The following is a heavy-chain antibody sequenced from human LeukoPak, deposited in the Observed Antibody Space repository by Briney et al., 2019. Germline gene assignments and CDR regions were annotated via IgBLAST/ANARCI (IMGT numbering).Heavy chain of an antibody. CDR3: ARGIRFLEWLSGFDY. CDR1: GFTFDDYG. V-gene: IGHV3-20*04. J-gene: IGHJ4*02. CDR2: INWNGGST. Sequence: PGGSLRLSCAASGFTFDDYGMSWVRQAPGKGLEWVSGINWNGGSTGYADSVKGRFTISRDNAKNSLYLQMDSLRVEDTALYYCARGIRFLEWLSGFDYWGQGTLVTVSS. D-gene: IGHD3-3*01.